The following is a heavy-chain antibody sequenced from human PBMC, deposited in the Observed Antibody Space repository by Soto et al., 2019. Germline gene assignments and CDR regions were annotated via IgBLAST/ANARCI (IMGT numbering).Heavy chain of an antibody. D-gene: IGHD3-10*01. J-gene: IGHJ4*02. V-gene: IGHV4-30-4*01. Sequence: QVQLQESGSGLVKPSQTLSLTCSVSGGSISSGDHYWSWIRQSPGKGLEWIGYIYYSGSPYYNPSLKSRLTISVDTSKNQFSLKLSSVTAADTVVYYCAREVPGDYFDNWGQGTLVTVSS. CDR1: GGSISSGDHY. CDR3: AREVPGDYFDN. CDR2: IYYSGSP.